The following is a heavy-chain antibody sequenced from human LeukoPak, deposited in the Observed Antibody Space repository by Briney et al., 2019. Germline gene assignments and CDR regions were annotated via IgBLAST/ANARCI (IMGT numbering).Heavy chain of an antibody. D-gene: IGHD1-26*01. CDR3: ARAPYSGSLYFDY. Sequence: SQTLSLTCTVSGGSISSGSYYWSWIRQPAGKGLEWIGRIYTSGSTNYNPSLKSRVTISVDTSKDQFSLKLSSVTAADTAVYYCARAPYSGSLYFDYWGQGTLVIVSS. CDR2: IYTSGST. V-gene: IGHV4-61*02. CDR1: GGSISSGSYY. J-gene: IGHJ4*02.